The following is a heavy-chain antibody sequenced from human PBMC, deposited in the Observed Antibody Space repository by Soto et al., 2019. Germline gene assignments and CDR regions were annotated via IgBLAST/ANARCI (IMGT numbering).Heavy chain of an antibody. V-gene: IGHV1-2*04. D-gene: IGHD4-17*01. J-gene: IGHJ6*03. Sequence: ASVKVSCKASGYTFTGYYMHWVRQAPGQGLEWMGWINPNSGGTNYAQKFQGWVTMTRDTSPSTAYMELSRLRSDDTAVYYCAREIDDYGDYYYYYYMDVWGKGTTVTVAS. CDR3: AREIDDYGDYYYYYYMDV. CDR1: GYTFTGYY. CDR2: INPNSGGT.